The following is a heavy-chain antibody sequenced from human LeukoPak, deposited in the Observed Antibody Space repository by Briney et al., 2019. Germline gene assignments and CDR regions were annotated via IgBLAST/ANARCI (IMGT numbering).Heavy chain of an antibody. CDR2: IYSGGST. D-gene: IGHD5-18*01. CDR1: GFTVSSNY. Sequence: GGSLRLSCAASGFTVSSNYMSWVRQAPGKGLEWVSVIYSGGSTYYADSVKGRFTISRDNSKNTLYLQMNSLRAEDTAVHYCARESSGYSYGYDYWGQGTLVTVSS. CDR3: ARESSGYSYGYDY. J-gene: IGHJ4*02. V-gene: IGHV3-53*01.